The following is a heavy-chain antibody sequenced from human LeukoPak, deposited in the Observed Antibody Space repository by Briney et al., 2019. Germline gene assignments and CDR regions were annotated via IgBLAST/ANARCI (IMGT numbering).Heavy chain of an antibody. J-gene: IGHJ4*02. CDR1: SGSLSSGSYY. CDR3: ARDSRVYTTGWYYFDY. Sequence: PSETLSLTCTVSSGSLSSGSYYWSWIRQPAGKGLEWIGRIYTSGSTGYNPSLKSRVTISIDTSKNQFSLKLTSVTAADTAMYYCARDSRVYTTGWYYFDYWGQGTLVTVSS. CDR2: IYTSGST. D-gene: IGHD6-19*01. V-gene: IGHV4-61*02.